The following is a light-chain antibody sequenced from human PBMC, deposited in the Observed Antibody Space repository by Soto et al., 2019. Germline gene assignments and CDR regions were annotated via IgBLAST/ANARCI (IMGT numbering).Light chain of an antibody. Sequence: VLTQSPGTLSLSPGERATLSCRASQTVSSNNLAWYQQKRGQPPRLLIYGASSGAAAIPNRFRGSGSGTDFTLTISSLAPEDFAVYYCQQYGSSPFTFGPGTAVDIK. V-gene: IGKV3-20*01. J-gene: IGKJ3*01. CDR2: GAS. CDR1: QTVSSNN. CDR3: QQYGSSPFT.